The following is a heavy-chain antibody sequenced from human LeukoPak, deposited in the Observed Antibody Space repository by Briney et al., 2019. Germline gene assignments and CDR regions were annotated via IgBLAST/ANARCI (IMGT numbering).Heavy chain of an antibody. CDR2: ISGSGGST. V-gene: IGHV3-23*01. J-gene: IGHJ4*02. CDR3: AKDQGYGGLFFDY. D-gene: IGHD5-12*01. Sequence: PGGSLRLSCAASGFPFDRYAMSWVRQAPGKGLEWVAAISGSGGSTFYADSVKGRVAISRDNSKNTLYLQMNSLNTEDTAVYYCAKDQGYGGLFFDYWGQGTLVTASS. CDR1: GFPFDRYA.